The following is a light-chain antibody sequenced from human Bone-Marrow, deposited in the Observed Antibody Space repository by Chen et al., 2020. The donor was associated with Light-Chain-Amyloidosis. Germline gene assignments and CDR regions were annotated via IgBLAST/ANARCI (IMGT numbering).Light chain of an antibody. CDR1: SGHSSYI. CDR2: LEGCASY. V-gene: IGLV4-60*03. J-gene: IGLJ3*02. Sequence: QPVLTQSSSASASLGSLVELTCTLSSGHSSYIIAWHQQQSGKAPRSLMKLEGCASYADRYLTISNLQSEDEADYYCETWDTNTRVFGGGTKLTVL. CDR3: ETWDTNTRV.